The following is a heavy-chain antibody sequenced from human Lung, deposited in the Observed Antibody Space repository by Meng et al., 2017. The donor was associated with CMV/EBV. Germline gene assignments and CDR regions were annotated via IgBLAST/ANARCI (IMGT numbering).Heavy chain of an antibody. V-gene: IGHV4-4*02. CDR1: GGYISSSNW. CDR3: ASFPPPGKQWLVTDY. Sequence: QGQLRESGPGLVKPLGTLSLTCAVSGGYISSSNWWSWVRQPPGKGLEWIGEIYHSGSTNYNPSLKSRVTISVDKSKNQFSLKLSSVTAADTAVYYCASFPPPGKQWLVTDYWGQGTLVTASS. CDR2: IYHSGST. J-gene: IGHJ4*02. D-gene: IGHD6-19*01.